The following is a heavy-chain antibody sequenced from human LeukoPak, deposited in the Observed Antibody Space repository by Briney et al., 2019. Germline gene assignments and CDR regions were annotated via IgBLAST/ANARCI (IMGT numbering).Heavy chain of an antibody. Sequence: SETLSLTCAVYGGSFSGYYWSWIRQPPGKGLEWIGEINHSGSTNYNPSLKSRVTISVDTSKNQFSLKLSSVTAADTAVYYCAGGFITMVRGVAFDYWGQGTLVTVSS. CDR1: GGSFSGYY. CDR2: INHSGST. V-gene: IGHV4-34*01. CDR3: AGGFITMVRGVAFDY. J-gene: IGHJ4*02. D-gene: IGHD3-10*01.